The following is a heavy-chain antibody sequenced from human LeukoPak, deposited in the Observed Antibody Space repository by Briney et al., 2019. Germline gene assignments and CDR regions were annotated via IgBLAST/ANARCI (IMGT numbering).Heavy chain of an antibody. CDR1: GGSISSYY. CDR3: ARGGYYYLDV. V-gene: IGHV4-59*01. J-gene: IGHJ6*03. Sequence: SETLSLTCTVSGGSISSYYWSWIRQPPGKGLEWIAYISYSGTIKYNPSLQSRVIISVDTSKNHFSLKLSSVTTADTAVYYCARGGYYYLDVWGKGTTVTVSS. CDR2: ISYSGTI.